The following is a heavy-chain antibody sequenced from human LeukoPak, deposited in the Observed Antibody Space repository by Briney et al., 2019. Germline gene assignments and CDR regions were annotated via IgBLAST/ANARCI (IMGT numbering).Heavy chain of an antibody. CDR1: GGSISSYY. CDR3: ARGGYYYLDV. V-gene: IGHV4-59*01. J-gene: IGHJ6*03. Sequence: SETLSLTCTVSGGSISSYYWSWIRQPPGKGLEWIAYISYSGTIKYNPSLQSRVIISVDTSKNHFSLKLSSVTTADTAVYYCARGGYYYLDVWGKGTTVTVSS. CDR2: ISYSGTI.